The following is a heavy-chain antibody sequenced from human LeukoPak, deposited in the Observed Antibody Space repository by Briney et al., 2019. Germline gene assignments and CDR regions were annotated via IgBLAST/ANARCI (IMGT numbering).Heavy chain of an antibody. V-gene: IGHV4-61*02. CDR3: ARDSNFYDVNHDKAEDF. Sequence: SETLSLTCTVTGDSISRGTYYWTWVRQPAGKGLEWIGRVFRSGSTYYNPSLRSRVTISIDTSNNQFSLHLRSVTAADTAVYYCARDSNFYDVNHDKAEDFWGQGTLVTVSS. CDR2: VFRSGST. CDR1: GDSISRGTYY. J-gene: IGHJ4*02. D-gene: IGHD3-22*01.